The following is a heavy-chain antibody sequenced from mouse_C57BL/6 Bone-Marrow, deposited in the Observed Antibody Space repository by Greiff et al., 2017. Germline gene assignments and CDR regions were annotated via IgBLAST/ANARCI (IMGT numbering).Heavy chain of an antibody. J-gene: IGHJ2*01. Sequence: VQLKQSGAELVRPGASVKLSCKASGYTFTGYYINWVKQRPGQGLEWIARIYPGSGNTYYNEKFKGKATLTAEKSSSTAYMQLSSLTSEDAAVYFCAREGIYYYGSSYDFDYWGQGTTLTVSA. D-gene: IGHD1-1*01. V-gene: IGHV1-76*01. CDR1: GYTFTGYY. CDR3: AREGIYYYGSSYDFDY. CDR2: IYPGSGNT.